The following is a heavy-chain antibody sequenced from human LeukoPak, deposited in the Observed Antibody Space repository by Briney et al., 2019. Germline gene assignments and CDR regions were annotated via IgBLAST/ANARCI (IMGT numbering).Heavy chain of an antibody. Sequence: PSETLSLTCNVSGDSISSGGHYWTWIRQVPGRALEWIGYIYYGGSTYYNPSLKGRFAMSIDTSKNQFSLKLTSATAADTAIYYCARDRDGYNHIDNWGQGILVTVSS. D-gene: IGHD5-24*01. V-gene: IGHV4-31*03. CDR3: ARDRDGYNHIDN. CDR1: GDSISSGGHY. CDR2: IYYGGST. J-gene: IGHJ4*02.